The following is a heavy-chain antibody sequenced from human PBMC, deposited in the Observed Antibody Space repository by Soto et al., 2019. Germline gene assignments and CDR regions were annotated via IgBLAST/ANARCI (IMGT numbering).Heavy chain of an antibody. V-gene: IGHV4-61*01. D-gene: IGHD2-15*01. CDR2: IYYSGST. CDR1: KSAVISGSYY. CDR3: ARDQGRYCSGGSCYRPNWFDP. Sequence: TRSLERTVSKSAVISGSYYWNWIRQPPGKGLEWIGYIYYSGSTNYNPSLKSRVTISVDTSKNQFSLKLSSVTAADTAVYYCARDQGRYCSGGSCYRPNWFDPWGQGTLVTVSS. J-gene: IGHJ5*02.